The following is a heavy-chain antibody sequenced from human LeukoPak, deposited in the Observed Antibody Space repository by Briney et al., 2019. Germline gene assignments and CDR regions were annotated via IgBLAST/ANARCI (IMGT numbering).Heavy chain of an antibody. D-gene: IGHD3-22*01. J-gene: IGHJ4*02. V-gene: IGHV3-23*01. CDR1: GFTFSSYA. CDR2: ISGSGGST. CDR3: AARRDYYDSSGYPY. Sequence: GGSLRLSCAASGFTFSSYAMSWVRQAPGKGLEWVSAISGSGGSTYYADSVKGRFTISRDNSKNTLYLQMNSLRAEDTAVYYCAARRDYYDSSGYPYWGQGTLVTVSS.